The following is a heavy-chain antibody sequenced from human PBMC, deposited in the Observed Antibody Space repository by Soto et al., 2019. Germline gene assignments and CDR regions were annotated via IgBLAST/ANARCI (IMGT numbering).Heavy chain of an antibody. CDR3: ARAQYYDFWSGYYRLPNWFDP. CDR2: INHSGST. Sequence: SETLSLTCAVYGGSFSGYYWCWIRQPPGKGLEWIGEINHSGSTNYNPSLKSRVTISVDTSKNQFSLKLSSVTAADTAVYYCARAQYYDFWSGYYRLPNWFDPWGQGTLVTVSS. V-gene: IGHV4-34*01. J-gene: IGHJ5*02. CDR1: GGSFSGYY. D-gene: IGHD3-3*01.